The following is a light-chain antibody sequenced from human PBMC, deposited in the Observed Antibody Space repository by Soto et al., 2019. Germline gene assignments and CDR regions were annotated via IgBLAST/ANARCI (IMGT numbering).Light chain of an antibody. J-gene: IGKJ1*01. CDR2: LGS. V-gene: IGKV2-28*01. CDR1: QSLLYINGYNY. Sequence: EIVMTQSPHYLPVTPGEPASISCRSSQSLLYINGYNYLDWYVQKPGQSPQLVIYLGSNRASGVPDRFSGSGSGTDFTLKISRVEAEDVGVYYCMQALQTAWTFGQGTKVEIK. CDR3: MQALQTAWT.